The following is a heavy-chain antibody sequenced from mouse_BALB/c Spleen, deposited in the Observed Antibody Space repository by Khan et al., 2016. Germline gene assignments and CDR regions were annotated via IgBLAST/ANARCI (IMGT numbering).Heavy chain of an antibody. Sequence: QVQLQQSGAELAKPGASVKMSCKASGYTFTSYWMHWVKQRPGQGLEWIGYINPSTGYTEYNQKFKDKATLTADKSSSTAYMQLSSLTSEDSVVYYCANRFSYYGNYAWFAYWGQGTLVTVSA. J-gene: IGHJ3*01. D-gene: IGHD2-10*01. CDR3: ANRFSYYGNYAWFAY. CDR1: GYTFTSYW. CDR2: INPSTGYT. V-gene: IGHV1-7*01.